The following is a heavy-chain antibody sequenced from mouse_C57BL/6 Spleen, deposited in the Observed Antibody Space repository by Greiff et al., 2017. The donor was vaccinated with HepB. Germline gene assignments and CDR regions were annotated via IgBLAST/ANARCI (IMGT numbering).Heavy chain of an antibody. D-gene: IGHD3-3*01. Sequence: VQLQQSGAELVMPGASVKLSCKASGYTFTSYWMHWVKQRPGQGLEWIGEIDPSDSYTNYNQKFKGKSTLTVDKSSSTAYMQLSSLTSEDSAVYYCARRGQLDYFDYWGQGTTLTVSS. CDR2: IDPSDSYT. V-gene: IGHV1-69*01. J-gene: IGHJ2*01. CDR3: ARRGQLDYFDY. CDR1: GYTFTSYW.